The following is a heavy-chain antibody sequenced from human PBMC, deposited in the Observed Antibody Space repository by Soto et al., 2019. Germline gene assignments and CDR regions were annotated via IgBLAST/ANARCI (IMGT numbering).Heavy chain of an antibody. V-gene: IGHV3-49*03. CDR2: IRSKTYGGTT. J-gene: IGHJ4*02. Sequence: PGRSLRLSCTASGFTFGDYAMSWFRQAPGKGLEWVGFIRSKTYGGTTEYAASVKGRFTISRDNLKNTLYLQMNSLRADDTAVYYCAKSASDRYYGQFDFWGQGTPVTVSS. CDR1: GFTFGDYA. CDR3: AKSASDRYYGQFDF. D-gene: IGHD3-16*01.